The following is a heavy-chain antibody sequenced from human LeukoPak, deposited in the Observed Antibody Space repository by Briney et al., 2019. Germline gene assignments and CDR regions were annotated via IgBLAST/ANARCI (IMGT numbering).Heavy chain of an antibody. Sequence: PGGSLRLSCAASGFTFSSYGMHWVRQAPGKGLEWVAVISYDGSNKYCADSVKGRFTISRDNPKNTLYLQMNSLRAEDTAVYYCAKDQGSYYWGDAFNIWGQGTMVTVSS. CDR3: AKDQGSYYWGDAFNI. J-gene: IGHJ3*02. CDR2: ISYDGSNK. V-gene: IGHV3-30*18. D-gene: IGHD1-26*01. CDR1: GFTFSSYG.